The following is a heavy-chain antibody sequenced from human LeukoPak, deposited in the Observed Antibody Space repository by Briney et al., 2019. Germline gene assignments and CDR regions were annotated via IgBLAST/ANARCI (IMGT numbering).Heavy chain of an antibody. CDR3: TPLDGSGSYFSYYYYMDV. CDR2: IRSKANSYAT. D-gene: IGHD3-10*01. J-gene: IGHJ6*03. Sequence: GGSLRLSCAASGFTFSGSAMHWVRQASGKGLEWIGRIRSKANSYATAYAASVKGRFTISRDDSKNTAYLQMNSLKTEDTAVYYCTPLDGSGSYFSYYYYMDVWGKGTTVTVSS. CDR1: GFTFSGSA. V-gene: IGHV3-73*01.